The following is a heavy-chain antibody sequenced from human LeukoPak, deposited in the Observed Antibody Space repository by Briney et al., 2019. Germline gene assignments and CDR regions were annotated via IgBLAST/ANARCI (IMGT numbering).Heavy chain of an antibody. Sequence: GASVKVSCKASGGTFSSYTISWVRQAPGQGLEWMGGIIPIFGTANYAQKFQGRVTITTDESTSTAYMELSSLRSEDTAVYYCAREVTMVRGVIHSDAFDIWGQGTMVTVSS. J-gene: IGHJ3*02. D-gene: IGHD3-10*01. V-gene: IGHV1-69*05. CDR3: AREVTMVRGVIHSDAFDI. CDR1: GGTFSSYT. CDR2: IIPIFGTA.